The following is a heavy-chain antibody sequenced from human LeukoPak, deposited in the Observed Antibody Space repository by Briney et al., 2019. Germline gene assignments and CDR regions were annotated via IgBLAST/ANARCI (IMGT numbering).Heavy chain of an antibody. CDR3: ARGGATYYYYYMDV. J-gene: IGHJ6*03. D-gene: IGHD1-26*01. CDR1: GFTFSSYA. Sequence: QPGGSLRLSCAASGFTFSSYAMHWVRQAPGKGLEYVSAISSNGGSTYYANSVKGRFTISRDNSKNTLYLQMGSLRAEDMAVYYCARGGATYYYYYMDVWGKGTTVTVSS. CDR2: ISSNGGST. V-gene: IGHV3-64*01.